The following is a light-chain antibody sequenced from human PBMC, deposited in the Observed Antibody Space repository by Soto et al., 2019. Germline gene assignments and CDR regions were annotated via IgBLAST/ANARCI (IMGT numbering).Light chain of an antibody. CDR2: AVS. V-gene: IGKV1-12*01. CDR1: QGINNW. J-gene: IGKJ4*01. CDR3: KQSSAFPLT. Sequence: DIELTQSPSSVSASVGDRVTITCRASQGINNWLAWYQQKPGKAPEILIYAVSYLQSGVPSRFRGSGSGTDFTLTISSLQPEDFSTYFCKQSSAFPLTFGGGTKVDIK.